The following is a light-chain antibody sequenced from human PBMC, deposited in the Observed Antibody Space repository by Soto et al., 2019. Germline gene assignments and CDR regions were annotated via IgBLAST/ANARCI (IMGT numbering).Light chain of an antibody. Sequence: EIVLTQSPGTLSVSPGERATLSCRASQSISSTYLAWYQQKHGQAPRLLIYGASSRAAGIPDRFSRSGSGTDFTLTISIVEPEDSVVYHWEQYGNSVCTFGHGAKVEVK. J-gene: IGKJ1*01. V-gene: IGKV3-20*01. CDR3: EQYGNSVCT. CDR1: QSISSTY. CDR2: GAS.